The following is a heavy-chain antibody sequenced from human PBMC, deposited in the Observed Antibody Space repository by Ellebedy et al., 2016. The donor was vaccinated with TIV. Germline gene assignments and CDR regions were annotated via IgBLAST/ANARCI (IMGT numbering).Heavy chain of an antibody. D-gene: IGHD2-2*01. CDR1: GGSISTYY. J-gene: IGHJ5*02. CDR3: ARQRTTLGDWFDP. CDR2: IYYTGST. Sequence: MPSETLSLTCTVSGGSISTYYWSWIRQPPGKGLEWIGYIYYTGSTNYNPSLKSRVTISVDKSKNQFSLKLSSVTAADTAVYYCARQRTTLGDWFDPWGQGTLVTVSS. V-gene: IGHV4-59*12.